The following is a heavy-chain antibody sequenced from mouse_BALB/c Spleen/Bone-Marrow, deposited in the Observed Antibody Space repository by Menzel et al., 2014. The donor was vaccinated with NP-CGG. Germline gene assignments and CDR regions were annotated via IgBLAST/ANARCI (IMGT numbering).Heavy chain of an antibody. CDR3: AREGYGSYAY. CDR1: GYTFTSYT. D-gene: IGHD2-10*02. J-gene: IGHJ3*01. V-gene: IGHV1-4*01. Sequence: QVQLQQSGAELARPGASVKMSCKASGYTFTSYTMHWVKPRPGQGLEWIGYINPSSGYTNYNQKFKDKATSTADKSSSTAYMQLSSLTSEDSAVYYCAREGYGSYAYWGQGTLVTVSA. CDR2: INPSSGYT.